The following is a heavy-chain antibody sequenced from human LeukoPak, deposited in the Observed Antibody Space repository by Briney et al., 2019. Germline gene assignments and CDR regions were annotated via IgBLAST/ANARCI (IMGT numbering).Heavy chain of an antibody. Sequence: PGGSLRLSCAASGFSFDSHIIHWVRQAPGKGLEWVAGIWYDGSRRHYGDSVEGRSSVSRDNSRNTLDLQMNSLTADDTAIYYCAKDKWEERGNYYHYFDYWGQGILVIVSS. CDR3: AKDKWEERGNYYHYFDY. D-gene: IGHD1-26*01. CDR2: IWYDGSRR. J-gene: IGHJ4*02. V-gene: IGHV3-33*06. CDR1: GFSFDSHI.